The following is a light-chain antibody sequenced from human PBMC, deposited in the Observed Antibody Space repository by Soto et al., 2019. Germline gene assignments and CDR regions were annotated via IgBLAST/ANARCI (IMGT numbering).Light chain of an antibody. Sequence: EIVLTQSLGTLSLSPGERATLSCRASESVSSTSLAWYQQKPGQAPRLLMYGVSSRATGIPDRFSGSGSGTDFTLTINRLEPEDFAVYFCQQYDNSVWTFGQGTKVDIK. V-gene: IGKV3-20*01. J-gene: IGKJ1*01. CDR1: ESVSSTS. CDR3: QQYDNSVWT. CDR2: GVS.